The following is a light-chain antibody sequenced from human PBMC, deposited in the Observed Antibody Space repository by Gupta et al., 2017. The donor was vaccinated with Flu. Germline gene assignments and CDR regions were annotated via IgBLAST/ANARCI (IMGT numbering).Light chain of an antibody. CDR1: QSISNY. Sequence: DIQMTQSPSSLSASVGDRVTITCRASQSISNYLNWYQQKPGKAPKLLIYAASSLQSGVPSRFSGSGSGTDXTLTISXLQPEDFATYYCQQSYSTPRITFGXGTRLEIK. J-gene: IGKJ5*01. CDR2: AAS. CDR3: QQSYSTPRIT. V-gene: IGKV1-39*01.